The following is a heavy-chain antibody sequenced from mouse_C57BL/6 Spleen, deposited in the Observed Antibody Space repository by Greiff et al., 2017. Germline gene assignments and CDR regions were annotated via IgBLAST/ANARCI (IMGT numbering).Heavy chain of an antibody. Sequence: VQLQQSDAELVKPGASVKISCKVSGYTFTDHTIHWMKQRPEQGLEWIGYIYPRDGSTKYNEKFKGKATLTADKYSSTAYMQLNSLTSEDSAVYFCARHYGSSPYYFDYWGQGTTLTVSS. V-gene: IGHV1-78*01. CDR2: IYPRDGST. CDR3: ARHYGSSPYYFDY. D-gene: IGHD1-1*01. CDR1: GYTFTDHT. J-gene: IGHJ2*01.